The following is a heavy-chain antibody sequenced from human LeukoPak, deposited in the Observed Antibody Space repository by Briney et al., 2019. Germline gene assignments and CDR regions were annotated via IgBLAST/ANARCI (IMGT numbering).Heavy chain of an antibody. J-gene: IGHJ6*02. CDR1: GGSFSGYY. Sequence: SETLSLTCAAYGGSFSGYYWNWIRQPPGKGLEWIGEINHSGSTNYNPSLKSRVTISVDTSKNQFSLKLSSVTAADTAVYYCASGSYYYGSGSSYYGMDAWGQGTTVTVSS. CDR2: INHSGST. CDR3: ASGSYYYGSGSSYYGMDA. D-gene: IGHD3-10*01. V-gene: IGHV4-34*01.